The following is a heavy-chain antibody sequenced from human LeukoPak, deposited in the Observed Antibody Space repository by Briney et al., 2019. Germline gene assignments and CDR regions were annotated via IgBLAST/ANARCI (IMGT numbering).Heavy chain of an antibody. Sequence: SVKVSCKASGGTFSSYAISWVRQAPGQGLEWMGRIIPIFGTANYAQKFQGRVTITTDESTSTAYMELSSLRSEDTAVYYCAREGCGTSCSADAFDIWGQGTMVTVSS. CDR2: IIPIFGTA. D-gene: IGHD2-2*01. V-gene: IGHV1-69*05. CDR3: AREGCGTSCSADAFDI. CDR1: GGTFSSYA. J-gene: IGHJ3*02.